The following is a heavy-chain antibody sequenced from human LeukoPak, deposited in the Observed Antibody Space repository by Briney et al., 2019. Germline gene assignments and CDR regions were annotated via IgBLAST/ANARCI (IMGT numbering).Heavy chain of an antibody. CDR2: ISGSGGGT. CDR3: AKADGSGFNWNFDY. V-gene: IGHV3-23*01. Sequence: PGGSLRLSCAASGFTVSSNYMSWVRQAPGKGLEWVSGISGSGGGTYYADSVKGRFIISRDNSRNTLYLRMNRVRAEDTAVYYCAKADGSGFNWNFDYWGQGTLVTVSS. J-gene: IGHJ4*02. CDR1: GFTVSSNY. D-gene: IGHD1-1*01.